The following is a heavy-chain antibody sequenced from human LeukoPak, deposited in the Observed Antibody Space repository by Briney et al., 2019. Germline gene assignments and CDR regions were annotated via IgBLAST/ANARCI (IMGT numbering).Heavy chain of an antibody. CDR2: IIPIFGTA. V-gene: IGHV1-69*05. J-gene: IGHJ4*02. D-gene: IGHD5-18*01. CDR1: GGTFSSYA. Sequence: SVKVSCKAFGGTFSSYAISWVRQAPGQGLEWMGRIIPIFGTANYAQKFQGRVTITTDESTSTAYMELSSLRSEDTAVYYCARVDSWDTAMVTLDYWGQGTLVTVSS. CDR3: ARVDSWDTAMVTLDY.